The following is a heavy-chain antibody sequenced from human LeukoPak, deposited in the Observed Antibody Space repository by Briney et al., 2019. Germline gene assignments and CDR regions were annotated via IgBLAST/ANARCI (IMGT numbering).Heavy chain of an antibody. Sequence: GGCLRLSCAASGYIFCRHWVEWGRQSPGKGLGWVSRINNEGTRTSFAASVQGRFTISRDNAKNTLYLQMNSLRAEDTAVYYCARDQCFSGYCHVFDSWGRGTIVTASS. CDR2: INNEGTRT. CDR3: ARDQCFSGYCHVFDS. D-gene: IGHD3-22*01. CDR1: GYIFCRHW. V-gene: IGHV3-74*01. J-gene: IGHJ3*01.